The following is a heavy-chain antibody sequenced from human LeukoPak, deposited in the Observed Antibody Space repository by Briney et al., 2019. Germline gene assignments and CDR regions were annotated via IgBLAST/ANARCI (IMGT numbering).Heavy chain of an antibody. J-gene: IGHJ4*02. V-gene: IGHV3-21*01. D-gene: IGHD3-16*02. CDR1: GFTFSSYS. CDR2: ISSSSSYI. Sequence: PGGSLRLSCAASGFTFSSYSMNWVRQAPGKGLEWVSSISSSSSYIYYADSVKGRFIVSRDNAKNSLYLQMNSLRAEDTAVYYCARDSQDYVWGSYHDSWGQGTQVTVSS. CDR3: ARDSQDYVWGSYHDS.